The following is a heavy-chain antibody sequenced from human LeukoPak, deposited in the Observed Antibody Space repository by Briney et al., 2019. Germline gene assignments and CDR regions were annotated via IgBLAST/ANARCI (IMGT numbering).Heavy chain of an antibody. D-gene: IGHD2-2*01. Sequence: ASVKVSCKASGYTFTGYYMHWVRQAPGQGLEWMGRINPNGGGTNYAQKFQGRVTMTRDTSISTAYMELSRLRSDDTAVYYCARGNCSSTSCYPDYWGQGTLVTVSS. J-gene: IGHJ4*02. CDR1: GYTFTGYY. V-gene: IGHV1-2*06. CDR3: ARGNCSSTSCYPDY. CDR2: INPNGGGT.